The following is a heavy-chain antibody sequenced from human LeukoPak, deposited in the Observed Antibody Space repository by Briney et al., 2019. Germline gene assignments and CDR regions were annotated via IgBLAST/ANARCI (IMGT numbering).Heavy chain of an antibody. CDR1: GFTVSDNY. J-gene: IGHJ6*02. Sequence: GGSLRLSCAASGFTVSDNYMSWVRQAPGRGLEWVSTVYSGGLTYYADPVKGRFTISRDNSKNTLYLQMSSLRAEDTAVYYCVRDRWPGLGDFWGQGTTVTVSS. CDR2: VYSGGLT. V-gene: IGHV3-66*01. D-gene: IGHD6-19*01. CDR3: VRDRWPGLGDF.